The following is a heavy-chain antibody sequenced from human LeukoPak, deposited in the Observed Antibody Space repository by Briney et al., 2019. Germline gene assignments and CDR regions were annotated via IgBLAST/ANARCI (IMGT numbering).Heavy chain of an antibody. Sequence: LWASVKVSCKASGYTFTGYYMHWVRQAPGQGLEWMGWINPNSGGTNYAQKFQGRVTMTRDTSISTAYMELSRLRSDDTAVYYCARVPPPLATYSGYDVELDYWGQGTLVTVSS. CDR1: GYTFTGYY. CDR2: INPNSGGT. V-gene: IGHV1-2*02. J-gene: IGHJ4*02. CDR3: ARVPPPLATYSGYDVELDY. D-gene: IGHD5-12*01.